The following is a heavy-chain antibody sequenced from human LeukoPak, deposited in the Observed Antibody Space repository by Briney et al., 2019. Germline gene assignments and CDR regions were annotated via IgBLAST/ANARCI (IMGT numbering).Heavy chain of an antibody. J-gene: IGHJ4*02. CDR3: ARDFRNEYFDY. CDR2: IYYSGST. Sequence: PSETLSLTCIVSGGSISSYYWSWIRQPPGKGLEWIGYIYYSGSTNYNPSLKSRVTISVDTSKNQFSLKLSSVTAADTAVYYCARDFRNEYFDYWGQGTLVTVSS. CDR1: GGSISSYY. D-gene: IGHD1-1*01. V-gene: IGHV4-59*01.